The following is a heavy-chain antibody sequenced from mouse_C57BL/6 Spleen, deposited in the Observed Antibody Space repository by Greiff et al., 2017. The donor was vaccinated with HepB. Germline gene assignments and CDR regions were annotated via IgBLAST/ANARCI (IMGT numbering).Heavy chain of an antibody. CDR1: GYTFTDYY. J-gene: IGHJ1*03. Sequence: EVQLQQSGPELVKPGASVKISCKASGYTFTDYYMNWVKQSHGKSLEWIGDINPNNGGTSYNQKFKGKATLTVDKSSSPAYMELRSLTSEDSAVYYCARWEVVATNWYFDVWGTGTTVTVSS. CDR3: ARWEVVATNWYFDV. CDR2: INPNNGGT. D-gene: IGHD1-1*01. V-gene: IGHV1-26*01.